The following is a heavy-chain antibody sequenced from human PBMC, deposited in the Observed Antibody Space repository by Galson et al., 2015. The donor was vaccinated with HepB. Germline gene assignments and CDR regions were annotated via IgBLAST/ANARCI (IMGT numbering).Heavy chain of an antibody. CDR3: ARVYYDILTGYSDY. D-gene: IGHD3-9*01. Sequence: SVKFSCKASGGTFSSYAIRWVRQAPSQVLEWMLGFIPIFGPATYAKKFQGRVTITADESTSTAYMELSSLRSEATAVYYCARVYYDILTGYSDYWGQGTLVTVSS. CDR1: GGTFSSYA. J-gene: IGHJ4*02. V-gene: IGHV1-69*13. CDR2: FIPIFGPA.